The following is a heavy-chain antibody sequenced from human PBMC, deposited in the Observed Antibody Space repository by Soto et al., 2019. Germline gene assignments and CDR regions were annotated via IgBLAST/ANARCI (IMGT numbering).Heavy chain of an antibody. Sequence: EVQLLESGGGLVQRGGSLRLSCAASGFPFSSYVMAWVRQAPGKGLEWVSGISGGGSNTFYADSVKGRFTISRDNSKNTVHLQMNSLRVDDTAVYYCAKDRTMARGIRAYDIWGQGTMVTISS. D-gene: IGHD3-10*01. CDR1: GFPFSSYV. CDR2: ISGGGSNT. V-gene: IGHV3-23*01. CDR3: AKDRTMARGIRAYDI. J-gene: IGHJ3*02.